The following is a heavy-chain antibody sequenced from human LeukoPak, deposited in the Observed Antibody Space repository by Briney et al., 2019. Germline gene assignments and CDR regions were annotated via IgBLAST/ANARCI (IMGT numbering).Heavy chain of an antibody. CDR3: ARDDYYYDSSGYSAGEDY. V-gene: IGHV3-21*01. CDR1: GFTFSCYS. J-gene: IGHJ4*02. CDR2: ISSSSSYI. Sequence: PGGSLRLSCAASGFTFSCYSMNWVRQAPGKGLEWVSSISSSSSYIYYADSVKGRFTISRDNAKISLYLQMNSLRAEDTAVYYCARDDYYYDSSGYSAGEDYWGQGTLVTVSS. D-gene: IGHD3-22*01.